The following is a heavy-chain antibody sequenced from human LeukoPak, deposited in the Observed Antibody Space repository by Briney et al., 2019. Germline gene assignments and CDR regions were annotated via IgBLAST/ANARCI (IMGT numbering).Heavy chain of an antibody. J-gene: IGHJ5*01. V-gene: IGHV3-74*01. Sequence: TGGSLRLSCAASGFTFSSYWMHWVRQAPGKGLVWVSSINRDGNTINYADSVRGRFTISRDNAKNTVYQQMDSLRAEDTAVYYCVFGRYGGGFDSWGQGTLVIVSS. CDR1: GFTFSSYW. CDR2: INRDGNTI. CDR3: VFGRYGGGFDS. D-gene: IGHD3-10*01.